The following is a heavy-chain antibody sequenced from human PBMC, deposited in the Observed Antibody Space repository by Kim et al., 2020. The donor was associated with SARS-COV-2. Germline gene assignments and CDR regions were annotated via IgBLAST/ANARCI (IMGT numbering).Heavy chain of an antibody. CDR3: FCGTVDCSMMVCCGDYF. CDR2: ISSTDGSR. Sequence: GGSLRLSCTASGFTFSDYPMAWVRQAPGKGLEWVAFISSTDGSRYYADAAKGRFTISIDKAKNTLFPQLNILRPETTATYFCFCGTVDCSMMVCCGDYF. CDR1: GFTFSDYP. J-gene: IGHJ2*01. V-gene: IGHV3-23*01. D-gene: IGHD3-16*01.